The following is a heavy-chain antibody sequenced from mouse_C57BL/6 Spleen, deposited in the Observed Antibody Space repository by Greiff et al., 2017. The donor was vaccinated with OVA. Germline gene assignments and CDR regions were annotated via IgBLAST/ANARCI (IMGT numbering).Heavy chain of an antibody. CDR1: GFSLTSYG. J-gene: IGHJ3*01. D-gene: IGHD1-1*01. Sequence: QVQLQQSGPGLVQPSQSLSITCTVSGFSLTSYGVHWVRQSPGKGLEWLGVIWSGGSTDYNAAFISRLSISKDNSKSQVFFKMNSLQADDTAIYYCATYGSSYNAWFAYWGQGTLVTVSA. V-gene: IGHV2-2*01. CDR2: IWSGGST. CDR3: ATYGSSYNAWFAY.